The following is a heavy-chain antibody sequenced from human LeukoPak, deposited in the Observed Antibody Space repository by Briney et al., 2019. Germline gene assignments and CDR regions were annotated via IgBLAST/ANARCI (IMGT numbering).Heavy chain of an antibody. CDR1: GGSISSYY. CDR3: ARGTAVVTPGAFDI. CDR2: IYYSGST. J-gene: IGHJ3*02. V-gene: IGHV4-59*01. Sequence: PSETLSLTCTVSGGSISSYYWSWIRQPPGKGLEWIGYIYYSGSTNYNPSLKSRVTISVDTSKNQFPLKLSSVTAADTAVYYCARGTAVVTPGAFDIWGQGTMVTVSS. D-gene: IGHD4-23*01.